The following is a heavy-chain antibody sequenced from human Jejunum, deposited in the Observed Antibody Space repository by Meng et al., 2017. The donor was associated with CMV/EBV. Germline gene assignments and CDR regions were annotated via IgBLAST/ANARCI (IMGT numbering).Heavy chain of an antibody. CDR2: ISSSSTYI. CDR1: GLPFSSYN. D-gene: IGHD3-3*01. V-gene: IGHV3-21*01. CDR3: ASHYDFWSGSDY. J-gene: IGHJ4*02. Sequence: AAAGLPFSSYNMNWVRQAPGKGLEWVSSISSSSTYIYYADSVKGRFTISRDNAKNSLYLQMNSLRAEDTAVYYCASHYDFWSGSDYWGQGTLVTVSS.